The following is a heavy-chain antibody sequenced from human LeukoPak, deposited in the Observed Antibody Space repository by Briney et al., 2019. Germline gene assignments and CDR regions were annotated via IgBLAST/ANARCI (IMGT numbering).Heavy chain of an antibody. CDR3: AKSLLTTASGTGRAFDI. CDR2: LYSGGST. CDR1: GFTVSSYY. J-gene: IGHJ3*02. V-gene: IGHV3-53*01. Sequence: PGGSLRLSCAASGFTVSSYYMSWVRQAPGKGLEWVSVLYSGGSTYYADSVKGRFTISRDNSKNTLYLQMDSLRAEDTAKYYCAKSLLTTASGTGRAFDIWGQGTMVTVSA. D-gene: IGHD1-26*01.